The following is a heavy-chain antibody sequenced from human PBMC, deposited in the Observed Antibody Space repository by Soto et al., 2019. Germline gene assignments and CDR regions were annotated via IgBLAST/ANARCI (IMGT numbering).Heavy chain of an antibody. CDR3: ARGPTNCSGGSGYSYYYYGMDV. CDR2: IYYSGST. V-gene: IGHV4-59*01. CDR1: GGSISSYY. Sequence: PSETLSLTCTVSGGSISSYYWSWIRQPPGKGLEWIGYIYYSGSTNYNPSLKSRVTISVDTSKNQFSLKLSSVTAADTAVYYCARGPTNCSGGSGYSYYYYGMDVWGQGTTVTVSS. J-gene: IGHJ6*02. D-gene: IGHD2-15*01.